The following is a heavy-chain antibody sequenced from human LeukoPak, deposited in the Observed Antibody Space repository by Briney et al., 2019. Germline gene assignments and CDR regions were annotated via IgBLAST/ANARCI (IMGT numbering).Heavy chain of an antibody. CDR3: ARAYPELRYFDWLPNYYYGMDV. V-gene: IGHV3-33*01. D-gene: IGHD3-9*01. CDR2: IWYDGSNK. CDR1: GFTFSSYG. Sequence: GRSLRLSCAASGFTFSSYGMHWVRQAPGKGLEWVAVIWYDGSNKHYADSVKGRYTISRDNSKNTLYLQMNSLRAEDTVVYYCARAYPELRYFDWLPNYYYGMDVWGQGTTVTVSS. J-gene: IGHJ6*02.